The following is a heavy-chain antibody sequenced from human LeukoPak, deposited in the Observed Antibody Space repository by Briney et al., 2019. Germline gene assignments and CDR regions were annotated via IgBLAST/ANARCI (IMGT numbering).Heavy chain of an antibody. CDR3: ARGDGYYYNFDD. Sequence: GGSLRLSCAASGFTFSTYSMSWLRQAPGKGLEWVGNIKQDGSETKSVDSVKGRFTISRDNAKNSLYLQLNSLRAEDTAVYHCARGDGYYYNFDDWGQGTLVTVSS. D-gene: IGHD5-24*01. CDR2: IKQDGSET. CDR1: GFTFSTYS. J-gene: IGHJ4*02. V-gene: IGHV3-7*04.